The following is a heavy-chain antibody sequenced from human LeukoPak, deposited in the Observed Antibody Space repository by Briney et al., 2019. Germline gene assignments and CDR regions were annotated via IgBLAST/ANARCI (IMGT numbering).Heavy chain of an antibody. Sequence: SVKVSCKASGGTFSSYAISWVRQAPGQGLEWMGGIIPIFGTANYAQKFQGRVTITADESTSTAYMELSSLRSEDTAVYYCAVTKYSSSWYDYYYYYGMDAWGKGTTVTVSS. CDR2: IIPIFGTA. V-gene: IGHV1-69*13. CDR1: GGTFSSYA. J-gene: IGHJ6*04. CDR3: AVTKYSSSWYDYYYYYGMDA. D-gene: IGHD6-13*01.